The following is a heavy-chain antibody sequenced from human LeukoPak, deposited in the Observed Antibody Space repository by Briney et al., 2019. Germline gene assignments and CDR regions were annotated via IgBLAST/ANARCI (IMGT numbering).Heavy chain of an antibody. CDR1: GGSISSGGYS. J-gene: IGHJ4*02. CDR3: ARLSYGMATIPVGD. D-gene: IGHD5-24*01. CDR2: IYHSGST. V-gene: IGHV4-30-2*01. Sequence: PSQTLSLTCAVSGGSISSGGYSWSWIRQPPGKGLEWIGYIYHSGSTYYNPSLKSRVTISVDTSKNQFFLKLSFVTAADTAVYYCARLSYGMATIPVGDWGQGTLVTVSS.